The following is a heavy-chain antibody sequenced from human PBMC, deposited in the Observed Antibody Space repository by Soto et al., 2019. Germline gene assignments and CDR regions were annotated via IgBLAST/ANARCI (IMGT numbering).Heavy chain of an antibody. V-gene: IGHV3-7*01. D-gene: IGHD1-1*01. CDR3: ARGGGTPSYYFDY. CDR1: GFTFSSYW. CDR2: IKQDGSEK. Sequence: GGSLRLSCAASGFTFSSYWMSWVRQAPGKGLEWVANIKQDGSEKYYVDSVKGRFTISRDNAKNSLYLQMNSLRAEDTAVYYCARGGGTPSYYFDYWGQGTLVTVSS. J-gene: IGHJ4*02.